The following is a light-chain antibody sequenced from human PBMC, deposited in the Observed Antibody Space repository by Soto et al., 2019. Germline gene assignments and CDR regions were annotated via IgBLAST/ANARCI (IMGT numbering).Light chain of an antibody. CDR2: DDS. Sequence: SYELTQPPSVSVAPGQTARITCGGNNIGSKNVHWYQQKPGQAPVRVVFDDSDRPSGISERFSGSNSGNTATLTISRVEAWDEADYFCHVWDSRSEHFVFGAGTKLTVL. CDR1: NIGSKN. V-gene: IGLV3-21*02. CDR3: HVWDSRSEHFV. J-gene: IGLJ1*01.